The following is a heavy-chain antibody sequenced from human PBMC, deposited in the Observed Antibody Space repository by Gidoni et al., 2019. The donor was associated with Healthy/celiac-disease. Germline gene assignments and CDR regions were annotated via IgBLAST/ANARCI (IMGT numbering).Heavy chain of an antibody. J-gene: IGHJ6*02. Sequence: QVQLQESGPGLVKPSQTLSLTCTVSGCSISSGGYYGSWIRQHPGKGLEWIGYIYYSGSTYYNPSLKSRVTISVDTSKNQFSLKLSSVTAADTAVYYCARDHTVNYYYYGMDVWGQGTTVTVSS. CDR1: GCSISSGGYY. V-gene: IGHV4-31*03. CDR3: ARDHTVNYYYYGMDV. CDR2: IYYSGST. D-gene: IGHD4-4*01.